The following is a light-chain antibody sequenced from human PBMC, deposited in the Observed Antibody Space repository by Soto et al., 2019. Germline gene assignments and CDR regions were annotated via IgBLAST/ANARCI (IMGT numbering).Light chain of an antibody. Sequence: QSALTQPASVSCSPGQSITISCAGTSSDVGGYNYVSWYQQQSGKAPKLIIHEVSNRPSGVSNRFSGSKSGNTASLTISGLQAEDEADYYCDSYTSSRAYVFGIGTKVTVL. CDR1: SSDVGGYNY. V-gene: IGLV2-14*01. CDR2: EVS. CDR3: DSYTSSRAYV. J-gene: IGLJ1*01.